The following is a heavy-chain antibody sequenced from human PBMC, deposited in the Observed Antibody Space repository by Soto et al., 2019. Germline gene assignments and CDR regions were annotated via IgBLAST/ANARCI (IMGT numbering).Heavy chain of an antibody. CDR2: IVVGSGNT. CDR3: AADRYSGYDFGYYYGMDV. Sequence: SVKVSCKASGFTFTSSAVQWVRQARGQRLEWIGWIVVGSGNTNYAQKFQERVTITRDMSTSTAYMELSSLRSEDTAVYYCAADRYSGYDFGYYYGMDVWGQGTTVTVSS. CDR1: GFTFTSSA. J-gene: IGHJ6*02. D-gene: IGHD5-12*01. V-gene: IGHV1-58*01.